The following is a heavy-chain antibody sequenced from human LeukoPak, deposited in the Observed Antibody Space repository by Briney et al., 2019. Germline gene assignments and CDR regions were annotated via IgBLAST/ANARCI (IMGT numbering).Heavy chain of an antibody. CDR1: GFTFGDYA. D-gene: IGHD2-15*01. Sequence: PGRSLRLSCTASGFTFGDYAMSWFRQAPGKGLEWVGFIRSKAYGGTTEYAASVKGRFTISRDDSKSIAYLQMYSLKTEDTAVYYCTRDPGVVAATFNWFDPWGQGTLVTVSS. CDR3: TRDPGVVAATFNWFDP. V-gene: IGHV3-49*03. J-gene: IGHJ5*02. CDR2: IRSKAYGGTT.